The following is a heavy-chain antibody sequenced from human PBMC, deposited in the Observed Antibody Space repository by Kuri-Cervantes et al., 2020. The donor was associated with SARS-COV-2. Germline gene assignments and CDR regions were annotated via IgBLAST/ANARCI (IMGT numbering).Heavy chain of an antibody. Sequence: GGSLRLSCAASGFTFVDYVMNWVRQAPGKGREGVSGISWNSGSIGYADSVKGRFTISRDNAKNSLYLQMNSLRAEDAALYYCAKDISGSGSMCRSTSCPNYGMGVWGQGTTVTVSS. CDR3: AKDISGSGSMCRSTSCPNYGMGV. D-gene: IGHD2-2*01. CDR2: ISWNSGSI. V-gene: IGHV3-9*01. J-gene: IGHJ6*02. CDR1: GFTFVDYV.